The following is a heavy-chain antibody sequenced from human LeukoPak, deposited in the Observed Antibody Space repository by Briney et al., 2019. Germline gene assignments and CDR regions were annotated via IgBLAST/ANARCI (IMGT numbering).Heavy chain of an antibody. V-gene: IGHV3-53*01. CDR1: GFTASSNY. J-gene: IGHJ4*02. D-gene: IGHD1-26*01. CDR3: AREGGTRNYFDY. CDR2: IYSGGST. Sequence: GGSLRLSCAASGFTASSNYMNWVRHAPGKGLEWVSVIYSGGSTYYADSVKGRFTISRDNSKNTLYLQMNSLRAEDTAVYYCAREGGTRNYFDYWGQGTLVTVSS.